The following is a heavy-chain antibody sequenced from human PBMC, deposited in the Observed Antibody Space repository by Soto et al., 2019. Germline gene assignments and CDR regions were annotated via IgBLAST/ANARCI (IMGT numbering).Heavy chain of an antibody. D-gene: IGHD1-1*01. CDR1: GFSFSSYG. J-gene: IGHJ4*02. CDR2: IVNHGGWK. V-gene: IGHV3-33*01. CDR3: ASDDEYDGNGLDY. Sequence: QVQLVESGGGVVQPGTSLRLSCAASGFSFSSYGMHWVRQAPGKGLEWVAVIVNHGGWKDYADSVRGRFTISRDNSRDTLFLDMNSLRVDDTAIYYCASDDEYDGNGLDYWGQGSLVTVSS.